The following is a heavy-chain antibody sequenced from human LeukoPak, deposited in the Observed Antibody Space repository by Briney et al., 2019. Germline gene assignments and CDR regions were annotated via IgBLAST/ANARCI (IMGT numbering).Heavy chain of an antibody. Sequence: PGRSLRLSCAASGFTFSIYGMHWVRQAPGKGLEWLALIWYDGSNEYYADSVKGRFTISRDDFKNTLYLQMYSLRPEDTALYYCARGYGSGAPSRGMDVWGQGTTVTVSS. CDR3: ARGYGSGAPSRGMDV. V-gene: IGHV3-33*01. J-gene: IGHJ6*02. D-gene: IGHD3-10*01. CDR2: IWYDGSNE. CDR1: GFTFSIYG.